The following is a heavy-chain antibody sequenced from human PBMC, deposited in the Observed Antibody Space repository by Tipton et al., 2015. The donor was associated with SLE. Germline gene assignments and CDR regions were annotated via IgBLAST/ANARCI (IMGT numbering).Heavy chain of an antibody. D-gene: IGHD3-16*01. CDR2: IYYSGST. J-gene: IGHJ4*02. Sequence: LRLSCSVSGGSISTYFWSWIRQPPGKGLEWIGYIYYSGSTNYNPSLKSRVTISVDTSKNQFSLKLSSVTAADTAVYYCARHQPWGYFDYWGQGTLVTVSS. V-gene: IGHV4-59*08. CDR3: ARHQPWGYFDY. CDR1: GGSISTYF.